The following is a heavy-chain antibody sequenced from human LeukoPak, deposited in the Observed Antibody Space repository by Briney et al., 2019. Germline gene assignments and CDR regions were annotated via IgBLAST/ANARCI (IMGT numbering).Heavy chain of an antibody. CDR1: GFTFDDYA. Sequence: PGGSLRLSCAASGFTFDDYAMHWVRQAPGKGLEWVSGISWNSGSIGYADSVRGRFTISRDNAKNSLYLQMNSLRAEDTALYYCAKDIGYGPRGMDVWSQGITVTVSS. V-gene: IGHV3-9*01. D-gene: IGHD5-18*01. J-gene: IGHJ6*02. CDR3: AKDIGYGPRGMDV. CDR2: ISWNSGSI.